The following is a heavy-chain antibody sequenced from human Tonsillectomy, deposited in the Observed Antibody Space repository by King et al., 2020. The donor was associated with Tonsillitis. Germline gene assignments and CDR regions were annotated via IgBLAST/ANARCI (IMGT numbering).Heavy chain of an antibody. V-gene: IGHV4-61*02. CDR2: IYTSGST. D-gene: IGHD3-16*01. CDR3: ATATTPVEGGYFDY. CDR1: GGSISSGSYY. J-gene: IGHJ4*02. Sequence: VQLQESGPGLVKPSQTLSLTCTVSGGSISSGSYYWSWIRQPAGKGLEWIGRIYTSGSTNYNPSLKRRVTMSVDTSKNQFSLKLSSVTAADTAVYYCATATTPVEGGYFDYWGQGTLVTVSS.